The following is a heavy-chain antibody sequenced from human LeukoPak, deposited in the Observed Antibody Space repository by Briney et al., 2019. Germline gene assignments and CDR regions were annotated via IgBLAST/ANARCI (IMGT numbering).Heavy chain of an antibody. CDR2: IYTSGST. Sequence: PSQTLSLTCTVSGGSISSGSYYWSWIRQPAGKGLEWIGRIYTSGSTNYNPSLKSRVTISVDTSKNQFSLKLSSVTAADTAVYYCARDRVYYDSSGYYYNWFDPWGQGTLVTVSS. V-gene: IGHV4-61*02. CDR1: GGSISSGSYY. D-gene: IGHD3-22*01. CDR3: ARDRVYYDSSGYYYNWFDP. J-gene: IGHJ5*02.